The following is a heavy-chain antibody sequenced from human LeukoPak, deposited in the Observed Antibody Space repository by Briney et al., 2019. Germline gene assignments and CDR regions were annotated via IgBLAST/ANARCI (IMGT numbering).Heavy chain of an antibody. Sequence: ASVKVSCKASGYTFTNHGITWVRQAPGQGLEWMGWISTYNGNTNYAQKFQGRVTMTTDTSTSTAYMELRSLRSDDTAVYYCARDGDYYDNSAYWGQGTLVTVSS. J-gene: IGHJ4*02. CDR3: ARDGDYYDNSAY. CDR2: ISTYNGNT. CDR1: GYTFTNHG. D-gene: IGHD3-22*01. V-gene: IGHV1-18*01.